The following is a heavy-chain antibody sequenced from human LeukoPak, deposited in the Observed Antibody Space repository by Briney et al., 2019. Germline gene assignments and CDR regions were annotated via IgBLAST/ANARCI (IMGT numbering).Heavy chain of an antibody. V-gene: IGHV4-59*01. CDR3: ARVPATDDNPGY. CDR2: IYYSGST. J-gene: IGHJ4*02. Sequence: SETLSLTCTVSGGSISSYYWSWIRQPPGKGLEWIGYIYYSGSTNYNPSLKSRVTISVDTSKNQFSLKLSSVTAADTAVYYCARVPATDDNPGYWGQGTLVTVSS. CDR1: GGSISSYY. D-gene: IGHD2-2*01.